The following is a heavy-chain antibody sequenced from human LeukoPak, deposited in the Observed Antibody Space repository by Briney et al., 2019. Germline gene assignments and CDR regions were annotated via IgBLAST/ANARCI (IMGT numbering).Heavy chain of an antibody. CDR2: INHSGST. J-gene: IGHJ4*02. D-gene: IGHD3-16*01. Sequence: SETLSLTCAVYGGSFSGYYWSWIRQPPGKGLEWIGEINHSGSTNYNPSLKSRVIISVDTSKNQFSLKVRSVTAADTAVYYCAREGDVYAVSYYFDYWGQGTLVTVSS. V-gene: IGHV4-34*01. CDR1: GGSFSGYY. CDR3: AREGDVYAVSYYFDY.